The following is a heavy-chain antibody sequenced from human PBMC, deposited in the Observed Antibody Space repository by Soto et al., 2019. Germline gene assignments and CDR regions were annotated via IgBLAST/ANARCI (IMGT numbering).Heavy chain of an antibody. V-gene: IGHV3-7*01. J-gene: IGHJ5*02. Sequence: EVQLVESGGGLVQPGGSLRLSCAASGFTFSSYWMSWVRQAPGKGLEWVANIKQDGSEKYYVDSVKGRFTISRDNAKNSLYLQMNSLRAEDSAVYYCARDFYDYIWWSYRQGVGWFDPWGQGTLVTVSS. CDR3: ARDFYDYIWWSYRQGVGWFDP. CDR1: GFTFSSYW. CDR2: IKQDGSEK. D-gene: IGHD3-16*02.